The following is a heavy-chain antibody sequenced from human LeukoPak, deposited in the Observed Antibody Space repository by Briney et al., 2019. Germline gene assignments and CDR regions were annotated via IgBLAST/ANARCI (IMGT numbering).Heavy chain of an antibody. J-gene: IGHJ4*02. CDR1: GGSISSYY. D-gene: IGHD1-26*01. V-gene: IGHV4-59*08. Sequence: PSETLSLTCTVSGGSISSYYWSWIRQPPGKGLEWITYISYSGSTNYNPSLTSRVTISVDTSKNQFSLKLSSVTAADTAVYYCASRVGATTFDYWGQGTLLTVSS. CDR2: ISYSGST. CDR3: ASRVGATTFDY.